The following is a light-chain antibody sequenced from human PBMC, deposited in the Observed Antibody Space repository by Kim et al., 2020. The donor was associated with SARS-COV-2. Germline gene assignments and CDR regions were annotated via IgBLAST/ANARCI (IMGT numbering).Light chain of an antibody. V-gene: IGKV3-11*01. CDR1: QSVGTY. CDR2: DAA. Sequence: VVRQSPATLSLSPGERATLPCRASQSVGTYLAWYQQKPGHAPRLLIYDAAKRATGIPARFRGSGSGTDFTLTIGTLEPEDSAVYYFQQRGNFGQGTRLEIK. CDR3: QQRGN. J-gene: IGKJ5*01.